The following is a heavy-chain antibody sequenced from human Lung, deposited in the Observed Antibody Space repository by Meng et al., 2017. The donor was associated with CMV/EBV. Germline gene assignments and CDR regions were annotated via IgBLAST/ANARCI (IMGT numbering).Heavy chain of an antibody. CDR3: ARDLPGGTKGTWLDL. J-gene: IGHJ5*02. CDR1: GYIFNNYG. V-gene: IGHV1-18*01. Sequence: QVRRGQLWRWVKKPGASGKVSWKASGYIFNNYGVSWVRQAPGQGPEWMGWISAYNGNTNYAQNFQGRFTMTTDTSTSTAYMELRSLRSDDTAVYYCARDLPGGTKGTWLDLWGQGTLVTVSS. CDR2: ISAYNGNT. D-gene: IGHD1-14*01.